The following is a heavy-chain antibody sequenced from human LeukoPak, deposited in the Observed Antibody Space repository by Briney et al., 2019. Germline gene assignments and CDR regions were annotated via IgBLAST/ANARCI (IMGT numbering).Heavy chain of an antibody. Sequence: SETLSLTCTASGGSITNTNYYWAWVRQPPGKGLEWLGNIFYNGGPYFNPSLKSRVYISVDTSKNQFSLKLSSVTAADTAVYYCARNQGYRYGYDYWGQGTLVTVSS. CDR3: ARNQGYRYGYDY. V-gene: IGHV4-39*07. CDR2: IFYNGGP. D-gene: IGHD5-18*01. CDR1: GGSITNTNYY. J-gene: IGHJ4*02.